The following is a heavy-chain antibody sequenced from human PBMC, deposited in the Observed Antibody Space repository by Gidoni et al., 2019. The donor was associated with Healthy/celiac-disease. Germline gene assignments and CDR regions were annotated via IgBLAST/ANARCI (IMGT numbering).Heavy chain of an antibody. CDR2: IDWDDDK. Sequence: QVTLRESGPALVKPTQTLTLTCTFSGFSLSTSGMCVSWIRQPPGKALEWLALIDWDDDKYYSTSLKTRLTISKDTSKNQVVLTMTNMDPVDTATYYCARNSKPARGPYYFDYWGQGTLVTVSS. J-gene: IGHJ4*02. CDR3: ARNSKPARGPYYFDY. CDR1: GFSLSTSGMC. D-gene: IGHD1-1*01. V-gene: IGHV2-70*01.